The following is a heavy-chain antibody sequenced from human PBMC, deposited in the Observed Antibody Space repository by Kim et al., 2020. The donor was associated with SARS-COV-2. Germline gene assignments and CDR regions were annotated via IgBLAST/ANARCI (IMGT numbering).Heavy chain of an antibody. CDR3: ARRYSSSLNWFDP. V-gene: IGHV5-10-1*01. J-gene: IGHJ5*02. D-gene: IGHD6-13*01. Sequence: SPSVQGHVTISADKSISTAYLQWSSQKASDTAMYYCARRYSSSLNWFDPWGQGTLVTVSS.